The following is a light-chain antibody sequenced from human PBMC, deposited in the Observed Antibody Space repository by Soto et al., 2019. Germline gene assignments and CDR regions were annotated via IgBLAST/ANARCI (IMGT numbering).Light chain of an antibody. J-gene: IGKJ1*01. CDR3: HQYGTSPRT. Sequence: EIVLSQSPDTLSLSPGERATLSCRASQRVTNSYLAWYQQKPGQAPRLLIFGASSRATGIPARFSGSGSGTDFTLTITSLEPEDSALYFCHQYGTSPRTFGPGTKVEF. CDR2: GAS. V-gene: IGKV3-20*01. CDR1: QRVTNSY.